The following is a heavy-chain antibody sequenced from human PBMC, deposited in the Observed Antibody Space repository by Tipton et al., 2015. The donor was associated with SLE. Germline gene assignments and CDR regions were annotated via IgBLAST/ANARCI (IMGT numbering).Heavy chain of an antibody. J-gene: IGHJ3*02. Sequence: QLVQSGAEVKKPGASVKVSCKALGYAFTDYYIHWVRQAPGQGLEWMGWMNPNNGNTGYAQKFQGRVTMTRNTSISTAYMELSSLRSEDTAVYYCARGHIHDAFDIWGQGTMVTVSS. CDR1: GYAFTDYY. CDR3: ARGHIHDAFDI. D-gene: IGHD2-2*02. CDR2: MNPNNGNT. V-gene: IGHV1-8*01.